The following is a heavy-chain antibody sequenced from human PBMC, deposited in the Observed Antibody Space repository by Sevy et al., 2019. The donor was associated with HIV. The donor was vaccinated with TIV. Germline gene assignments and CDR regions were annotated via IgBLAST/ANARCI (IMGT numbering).Heavy chain of an antibody. CDR1: GFTVSSNY. Sequence: GGSLRLSCAASGFTVSSNYMSWVRQAPGKGLEWVSVIYSDSNTYYADSVKGRFTISKDNSKNTLYLQIKGLRAEDTAVYYCAKGLILEWSWYGMDVWGQGTTVTVSS. CDR3: AKGLILEWSWYGMDV. D-gene: IGHD3-3*01. J-gene: IGHJ6*02. CDR2: IYSDSNT. V-gene: IGHV3-53*01.